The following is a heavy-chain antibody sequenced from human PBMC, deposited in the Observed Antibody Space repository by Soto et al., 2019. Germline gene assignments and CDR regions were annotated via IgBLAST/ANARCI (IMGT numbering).Heavy chain of an antibody. J-gene: IGHJ4*02. Sequence: PSETLSLTCAVSGDSVTSSNWWSWVRQPPGKGLEWTGEIYHSESTNYNPSLKSRVTMSIDKSKNQFSLKLTSVTAADTAVYFCARYDFGIFDYWGQGTLVTVSS. V-gene: IGHV4-4*02. CDR1: GDSVTSSNW. D-gene: IGHD4-17*01. CDR3: ARYDFGIFDY. CDR2: IYHSEST.